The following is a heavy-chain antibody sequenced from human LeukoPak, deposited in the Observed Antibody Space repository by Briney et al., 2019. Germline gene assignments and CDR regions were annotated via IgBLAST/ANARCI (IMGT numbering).Heavy chain of an antibody. V-gene: IGHV3-23*01. D-gene: IGHD3-22*01. Sequence: QTGGSLRLSCAASGFSFSSYAMSWVRQDPGKGLEWVSAISGSGGSTYYADSVKGRFTISRDNSKNTLYLQMNSLRAEDTAVYYCAKDLPSAYYYDSSGYRHSFDYWGQGTLVTVSS. J-gene: IGHJ4*02. CDR1: GFSFSSYA. CDR2: ISGSGGST. CDR3: AKDLPSAYYYDSSGYRHSFDY.